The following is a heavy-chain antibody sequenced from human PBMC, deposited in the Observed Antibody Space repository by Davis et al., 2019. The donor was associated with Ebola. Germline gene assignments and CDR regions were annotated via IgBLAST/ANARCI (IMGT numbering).Heavy chain of an antibody. D-gene: IGHD6-13*01. Sequence: PGGSLRLSCAASGFTFSSYSMNWVRQAPGKGLEWVSSISSSSSYIYYADSVKRRFTNSSDNAKKLLYLEMNSLRAEDTAVYHCARDEGSSWYLGTYNWFDPWGQGTLVTVSS. CDR1: GFTFSSYS. CDR3: ARDEGSSWYLGTYNWFDP. CDR2: ISSSSSYI. J-gene: IGHJ5*02. V-gene: IGHV3-21*01.